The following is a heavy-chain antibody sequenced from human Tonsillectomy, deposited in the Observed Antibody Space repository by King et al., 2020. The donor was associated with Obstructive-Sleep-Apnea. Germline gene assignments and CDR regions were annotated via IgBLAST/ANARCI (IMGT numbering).Heavy chain of an antibody. Sequence: VQLVESGGGLFKPGGSLRLSCVASGFTFSSYYMDWVRRAPGKGLEWFSSIRSSSTNIYYADSVKGRFTISRDNAKNSLYLQMNSLRAEETATYYCVRVNYYDSSGSIYWYFDLWGRGTLVTVSS. J-gene: IGHJ2*01. CDR1: GFTFSSYY. D-gene: IGHD3-22*01. V-gene: IGHV3-21*01. CDR3: VRVNYYDSSGSIYWYFDL. CDR2: IRSSSTNI.